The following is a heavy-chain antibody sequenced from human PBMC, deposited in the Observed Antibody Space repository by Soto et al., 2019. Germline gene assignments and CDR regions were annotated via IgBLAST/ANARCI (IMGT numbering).Heavy chain of an antibody. CDR2: ISYGGIE. D-gene: IGHD2-2*01. CDR1: GTFVTSTDYH. J-gene: IGHJ6*03. V-gene: IGHV4-61*08. CDR3: ARGLLDIVVVPAAKDGYYYYYYYMDV. Sequence: SETLSLTCTVSGTFVTSTDYHWSWIRQSPGKGLEWIGYISYGGIEFYNPSLESRVTISVDTSKNQFSLKLSSVTAADTAVYYCARGLLDIVVVPAAKDGYYYYYYYMDVWGKGTTVTVSS.